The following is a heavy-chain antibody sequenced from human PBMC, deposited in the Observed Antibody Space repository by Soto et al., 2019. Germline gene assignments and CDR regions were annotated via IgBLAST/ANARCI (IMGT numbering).Heavy chain of an antibody. V-gene: IGHV4-59*04. CDR3: ARQAPNWNYEGTVYYYYMDV. CDR1: GCSISSYY. D-gene: IGHD1-7*01. J-gene: IGHJ6*03. Sequence: PSETLSLTCTVSGCSISSYYWSWIRQPPGKGLEWIGYIYYSGSTYYNPSLKSRVTISVDTSKNQFSLKLSSVTAADTAVYYCARQAPNWNYEGTVYYYYMDVWGKGTTVTVSS. CDR2: IYYSGST.